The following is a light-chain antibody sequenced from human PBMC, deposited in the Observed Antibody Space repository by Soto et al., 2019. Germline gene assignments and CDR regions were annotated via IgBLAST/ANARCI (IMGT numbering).Light chain of an antibody. CDR1: QSVGTF. V-gene: IGKV3-11*01. CDR3: QQCNNLLQWT. Sequence: EIVLTLSPATPSFSPGERATLSCRASQSVGTFFAWYQQKPGQAPRLLIYDPSNRATGTPPRFSGSGSGTVFTLTISSLEPEYFSVYYSQQCNNLLQWTSGQGTTFDIK. J-gene: IGKJ1*01. CDR2: DPS.